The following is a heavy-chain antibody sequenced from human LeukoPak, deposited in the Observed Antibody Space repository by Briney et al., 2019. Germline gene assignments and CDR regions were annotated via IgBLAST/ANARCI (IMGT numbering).Heavy chain of an antibody. J-gene: IGHJ3*02. CDR2: ISYDGSNK. CDR1: GFTFSSYG. Sequence: GGSLRLSCAASGFTFSSYGMHWVRQAPGKGLEWVAVISYDGSNKYYADSVKGRFTISRDNSKNTLYLQMNSLRAEDTAVYYCAKGHGAFDIWGQGTMVIVSS. CDR3: AKGHGAFDI. V-gene: IGHV3-30*18.